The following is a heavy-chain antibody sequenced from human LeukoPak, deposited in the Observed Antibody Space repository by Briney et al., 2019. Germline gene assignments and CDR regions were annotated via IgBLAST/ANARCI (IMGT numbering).Heavy chain of an antibody. CDR3: ARGAWTRNFDY. CDR1: GFTFSRYD. CDR2: ICTAGDT. J-gene: IGHJ4*02. D-gene: IGHD3/OR15-3a*01. Sequence: GGSLRLSCAASGFTFSRYDMHWVRQATAKGREWVSAICTAGDTYYPGSVKRRFTISRENAKNSLYLQMNSLRAGDTAVYYCARGAWTRNFDYWGQGTLVTVSS. V-gene: IGHV3-13*01.